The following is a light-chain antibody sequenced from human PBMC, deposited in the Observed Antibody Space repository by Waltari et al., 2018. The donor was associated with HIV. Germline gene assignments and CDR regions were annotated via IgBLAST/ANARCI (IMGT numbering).Light chain of an antibody. J-gene: IGLJ1*01. CDR1: ALPKQY. CDR2: KDN. CDR3: QSADSTGSYPDV. Sequence: SYELTQPPSVSVSPGQTARITCSGDALPKQYAYLYQQKPGQAPLLVIYKDNERPSGIPERFSGSSSGTTVTLTISGVHTEDEADYYCQSADSTGSYPDVFGTGTKVTVL. V-gene: IGLV3-25*03.